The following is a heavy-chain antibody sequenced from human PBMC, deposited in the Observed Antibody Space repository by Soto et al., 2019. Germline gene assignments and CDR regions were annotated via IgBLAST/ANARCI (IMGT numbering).Heavy chain of an antibody. Sequence: SETLSLTCAVYGGSFSGYYWSWIRQPPGKGLEWIGEINHSGSTNYNPSLKCRVTISVDTSKNQFSLKLSSVTAADTAVYYCARGGFLEWLSDWFDPWGQGTLVSVPS. V-gene: IGHV4-34*01. D-gene: IGHD3-3*01. CDR3: ARGGFLEWLSDWFDP. CDR2: INHSGST. J-gene: IGHJ5*02. CDR1: GGSFSGYY.